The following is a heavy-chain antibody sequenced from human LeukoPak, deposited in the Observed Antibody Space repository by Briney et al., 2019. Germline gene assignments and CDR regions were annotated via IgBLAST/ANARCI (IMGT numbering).Heavy chain of an antibody. CDR2: TRSKVYSGTT. CDR3: ARGERDFDY. CDR1: GLSFSDSA. D-gene: IGHD3-16*01. V-gene: IGHV3-49*04. Sequence: GGSLRLSCTFSGLSFSDSAVTWVRQAPGKGLEWIGCTRSKVYSGTTEYAASVKGRITISRDESKSIAYLQMDSLTTEDTAVYFCARGERDFDYWGKGTLVTVSS. J-gene: IGHJ4*02.